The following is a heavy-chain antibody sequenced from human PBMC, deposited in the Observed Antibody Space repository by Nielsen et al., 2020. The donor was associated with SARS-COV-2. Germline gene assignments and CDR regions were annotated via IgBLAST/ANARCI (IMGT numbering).Heavy chain of an antibody. CDR2: ISWNSGSI. Sequence: GGSLRLSCAASGFTFDDYAMHWVRQAPGKGLEWVSGISWNSGSIGYADSVKGRFTISRDNAKNSLYLQMNSLRAEDTALYYCAKVEQQPYWGQGTLVTVSS. D-gene: IGHD6-13*01. V-gene: IGHV3-9*01. J-gene: IGHJ4*02. CDR3: AKVEQQPY. CDR1: GFTFDDYA.